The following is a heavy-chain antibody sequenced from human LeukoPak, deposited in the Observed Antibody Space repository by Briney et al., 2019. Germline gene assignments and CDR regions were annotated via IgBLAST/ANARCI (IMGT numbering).Heavy chain of an antibody. CDR2: IYPGDSDT. Sequence: GESLKISCKGSGYSFTSYWIGWVRQMPGKGLEWMGIIYPGDSDTRYSPSFQGQVTISADKSISTAYLQWSSLKASDTAMYYCARRTCYYGSGSHFNWFDPWGQGTLVTVSS. D-gene: IGHD3-10*01. CDR1: GYSFTSYW. V-gene: IGHV5-51*01. CDR3: ARRTCYYGSGSHFNWFDP. J-gene: IGHJ5*02.